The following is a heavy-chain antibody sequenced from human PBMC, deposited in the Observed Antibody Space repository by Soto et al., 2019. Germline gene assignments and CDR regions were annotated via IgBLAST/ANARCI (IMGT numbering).Heavy chain of an antibody. CDR3: ARGADAARPPYYYYMDV. CDR1: GGTFSSYS. J-gene: IGHJ6*03. Sequence: QVQLVQSGAEVKKPGSSVYVSCKASGGTFSSYSINWVRQAPGQGLEWMGRILPILGAANYAQKFQGRVTITADTSTNTAYMELSSLRSEDTVVYFCARGADAARPPYYYYMDVWGKGTAVTVS. CDR2: ILPILGAA. D-gene: IGHD6-6*01. V-gene: IGHV1-69*08.